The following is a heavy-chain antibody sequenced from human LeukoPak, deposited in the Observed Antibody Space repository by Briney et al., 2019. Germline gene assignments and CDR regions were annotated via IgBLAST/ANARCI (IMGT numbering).Heavy chain of an antibody. J-gene: IGHJ4*02. D-gene: IGHD6-13*01. Sequence: GSLRLSCAASGFTFSSHAMHWVRQAPGKGLEWVALVSYDGTNKFYADSVMGRFTVSRDNSKNTLFLQMNSLRTEDTAVYYCASSPSSYFDYWGQGTLVTVSS. V-gene: IGHV3-30-3*01. CDR3: ASSPSSYFDY. CDR2: VSYDGTNK. CDR1: GFTFSSHA.